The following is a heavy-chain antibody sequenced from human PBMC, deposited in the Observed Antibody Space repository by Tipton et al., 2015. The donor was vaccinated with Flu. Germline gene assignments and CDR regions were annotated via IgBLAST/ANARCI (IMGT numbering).Heavy chain of an antibody. V-gene: IGHV4-39*07. J-gene: IGHJ4*02. CDR3: ACTHAQITVTTLAFDY. CDR2: IYYSGST. CDR1: GGSISSISYY. D-gene: IGHD4-17*01. Sequence: TLSPTCTVFGGSISSISYYWGWIRQPQGRGLEWIGSIYYSGSTYYNPSLKSRVTISVDTSKNQFSLKLSSVAAADTAVYYCACTHAQITVTTLAFDYWGQGTLVTVSS.